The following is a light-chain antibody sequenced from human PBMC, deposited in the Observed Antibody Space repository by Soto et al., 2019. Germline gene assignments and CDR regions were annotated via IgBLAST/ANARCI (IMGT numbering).Light chain of an antibody. V-gene: IGLV1-44*01. CDR1: SSNIGSNT. J-gene: IGLJ3*02. CDR2: GNN. Sequence: QSVLTQPPSASGTPGQRVTISCSGSSSNIGSNTVNWYQQVPGTAPKLLIYGNNQRPSGVPDRFTGSKSGTSASLAISGLQSEDEADYYCAAWDDSLNGPVFGGGTKVTVL. CDR3: AAWDDSLNGPV.